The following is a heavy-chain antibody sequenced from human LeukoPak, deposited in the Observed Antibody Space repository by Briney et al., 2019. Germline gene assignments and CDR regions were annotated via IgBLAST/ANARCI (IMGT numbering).Heavy chain of an antibody. CDR2: MNPNSGNT. D-gene: IGHD3-3*01. V-gene: IGHV1-8*01. J-gene: IGHJ6*02. CDR3: ARTYYDFWSGYFGVYYYYGMDV. Sequence: GASVTVSCTASGYTFTSYDINWVRQATGQGLEWMGWMNPNSGNTGYAQKFQGRVTMTRNTSISTAYMELSSLRSEDTAVYYCARTYYDFWSGYFGVYYYYGMDVWGQGTTVTVSS. CDR1: GYTFTSYD.